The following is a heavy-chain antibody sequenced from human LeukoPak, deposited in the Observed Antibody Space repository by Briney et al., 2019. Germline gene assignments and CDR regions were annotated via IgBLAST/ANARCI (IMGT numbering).Heavy chain of an antibody. Sequence: GGSLRLSCAASGFPFADYAMHWVRQAPGKGLEWVALISYDGNNKFYADSVKGRFTLSRDNSKNTLYLQMNSLRAEDTAVYYCAKHSWWSGYFYFLPFDYWGQGTLVTVSS. J-gene: IGHJ4*02. CDR3: AKHSWWSGYFYFLPFDY. V-gene: IGHV3-30-3*02. CDR1: GFPFADYA. CDR2: ISYDGNNK. D-gene: IGHD3-3*01.